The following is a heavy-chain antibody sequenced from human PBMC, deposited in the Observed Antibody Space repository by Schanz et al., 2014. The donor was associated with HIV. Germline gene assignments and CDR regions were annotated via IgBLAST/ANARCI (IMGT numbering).Heavy chain of an antibody. J-gene: IGHJ5*02. D-gene: IGHD3-9*01. CDR2: MNPNSGYI. CDR1: GYSFTSYD. Sequence: QVPLVQSGAEVKKPGASVMLSCKASGYSFTSYDINWVRQAPGQGLEWMGWMNPNSGYIGYAQKFQGRVSMTRHTPTSTAYMELSSLRSEDTAVYFCARKEISLDDWWFDPWGQGSEVTVFS. CDR3: ARKEISLDDWWFDP. V-gene: IGHV1-8*01.